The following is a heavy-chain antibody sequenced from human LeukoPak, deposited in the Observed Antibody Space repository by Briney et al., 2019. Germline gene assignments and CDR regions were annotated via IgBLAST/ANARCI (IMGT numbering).Heavy chain of an antibody. D-gene: IGHD6-19*01. CDR2: ISWNSGSI. CDR1: GFTFDDCA. CDR3: AQDVSGWLDN. Sequence: PGRSLRLSCAASGFTFDDCAMHWVRQAPGKGLEWVSGISWNSGSIGYADSVKGRFTISRENAKNSLYLQMNSLRAEDTALYYSAQDVSGWLDNWGHRTLVTASS. J-gene: IGHJ4*01. V-gene: IGHV3-9*01.